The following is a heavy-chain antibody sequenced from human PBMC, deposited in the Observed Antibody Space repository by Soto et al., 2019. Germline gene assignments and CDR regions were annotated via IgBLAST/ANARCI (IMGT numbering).Heavy chain of an antibody. CDR2: VSVDAGNT. V-gene: IGHV3-23*01. CDR1: GFTLGSYP. Sequence: GGSLRLSCVASGFTLGSYPMTWVRQAPGKGLQWVASVSVDAGNTYYADAVKGRFSISRANANTSIHLQMNNERREDEAVYYCAEDGIRGIHIDKWGQGTKVTVSS. J-gene: IGHJ4*02. CDR3: AEDGIRGIHIDK.